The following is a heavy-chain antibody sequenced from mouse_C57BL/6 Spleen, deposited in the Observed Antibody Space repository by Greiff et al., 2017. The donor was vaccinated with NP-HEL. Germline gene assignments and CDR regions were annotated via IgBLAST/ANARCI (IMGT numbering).Heavy chain of an antibody. CDR2: IWSDGST. D-gene: IGHD1-1*01. J-gene: IGHJ3*01. CDR3: ARQPDYYGSSYGFAY. Sequence: VKLQESGPGLVAPSHCLSITCTVSGFSLTSYGVHWVRQPPGKGLEWLVVIWSDGSTTYNSALKSRLSISKDNSKSQVFLKMNSLQTDDTAMYYCARQPDYYGSSYGFAYWGQGTLVTVSA. V-gene: IGHV2-6-1*01. CDR1: GFSLTSYG.